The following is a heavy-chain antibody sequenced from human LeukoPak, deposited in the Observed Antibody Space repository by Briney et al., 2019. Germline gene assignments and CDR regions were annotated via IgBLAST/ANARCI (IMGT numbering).Heavy chain of an antibody. CDR2: VDPEDGET. CDR1: GYTFTDYY. CDR3: ATLRGGSWPTGY. V-gene: IGHV1-69-2*01. D-gene: IGHD1-26*01. Sequence: ASVKVSCKASGYTFTDYYMHWVQQAPGKGLEWMGRVDPEDGETIYAEKFQGRVTITADMSTDTAYMELSSLRSEDTAVYYCATLRGGSWPTGYWGQGTLVTVSS. J-gene: IGHJ4*02.